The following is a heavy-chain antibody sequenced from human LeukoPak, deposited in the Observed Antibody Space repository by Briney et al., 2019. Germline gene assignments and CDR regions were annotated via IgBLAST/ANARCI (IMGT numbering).Heavy chain of an antibody. CDR2: IYYSGST. J-gene: IGHJ4*02. CDR3: AREIRGGLLWFGETYYFDY. Sequence: PSETLSLTCTVSGGSISSSSYYWGWIRQPPGKGLEWIGSIYYSGSTYYNPSLKSRVTISVDTSKNQFSLKLSSVTAADTAVYYCAREIRGGLLWFGETYYFDYWGQGTLVTVSS. V-gene: IGHV4-39*07. CDR1: GGSISSSSYY. D-gene: IGHD3-10*01.